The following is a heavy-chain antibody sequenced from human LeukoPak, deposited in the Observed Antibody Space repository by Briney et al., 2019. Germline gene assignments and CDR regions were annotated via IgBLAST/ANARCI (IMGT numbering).Heavy chain of an antibody. CDR3: ARVLKGYCSGGSCYGGFDY. J-gene: IGHJ4*02. CDR2: IIPIFGTA. CDR1: GGTFSSYA. V-gene: IGHV1-69*05. D-gene: IGHD2-15*01. Sequence: SVKVSCKASGGTFSSYAISRVRQAPGQGLEWMGRIIPIFGTANYAQKFQGRVTITTDESTSTAYMELSSLRSEDTAVYYCARVLKGYCSGGSCYGGFDYWGQGTLVTVSS.